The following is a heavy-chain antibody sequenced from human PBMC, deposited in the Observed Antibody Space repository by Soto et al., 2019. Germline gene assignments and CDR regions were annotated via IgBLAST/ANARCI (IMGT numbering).Heavy chain of an antibody. CDR3: ARHPQSEAPDYGDYEGEWYFDL. V-gene: IGHV4-39*01. CDR1: GGSISSSSYY. Sequence: QLQLQESGPGLVKPSETLSLTCTVSGGSISSSSYYWGWIRQPPGKGLEWIGSIYYSGSTYYNPSLKSRVTISVDTSKNQFSLKLSSVTAADTAVYYCARHPQSEAPDYGDYEGEWYFDLWGRGTLVTVSS. CDR2: IYYSGST. J-gene: IGHJ2*01. D-gene: IGHD4-17*01.